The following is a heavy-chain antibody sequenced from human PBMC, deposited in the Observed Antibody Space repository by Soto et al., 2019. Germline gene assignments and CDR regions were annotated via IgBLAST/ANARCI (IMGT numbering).Heavy chain of an antibody. J-gene: IGHJ6*03. CDR2: IAVYNGNT. CDR3: ARVYDYYYYMDV. Sequence: QVQLVQSGAEVKKPGASVKVSCKASGYTFTSYGISWVRQAPGQGLEWVGWIAVYNGNTNYAQKLQGRVTMTTDTSPRTAYMELRSLRSDDTAVYYCARVYDYYYYMDVWGKGTTVTVSS. V-gene: IGHV1-18*01. CDR1: GYTFTSYG.